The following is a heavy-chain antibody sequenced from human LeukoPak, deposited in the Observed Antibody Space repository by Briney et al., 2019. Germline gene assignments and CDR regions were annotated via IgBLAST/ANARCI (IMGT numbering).Heavy chain of an antibody. V-gene: IGHV3-74*01. J-gene: IGHJ4*02. D-gene: IGHD6-25*01. Sequence: GGSLRLSCAASGFTFSSSWMHWVRQAPGKGLVWVSHINSDGSDTNYADSVKGRFTISRDNAKNTVYLQMNSLRAEDTALYYCATDRGCAFDSWGQGTLVTVSS. CDR2: INSDGSDT. CDR1: GFTFSSSW. CDR3: ATDRGCAFDS.